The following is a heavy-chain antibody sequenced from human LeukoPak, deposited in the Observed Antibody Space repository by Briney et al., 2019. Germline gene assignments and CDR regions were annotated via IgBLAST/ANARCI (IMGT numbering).Heavy chain of an antibody. Sequence: ASVKVSCEASGYTFTGYYMHWVRQAPGQGLEWMGWINPNSGGTNYAQKFQGRVTMTRDTSISTAYMELSRLRSDDTAVYYCARFKWGSSAFDIWGQGTMVTVSS. CDR2: INPNSGGT. V-gene: IGHV1-2*02. J-gene: IGHJ3*02. D-gene: IGHD7-27*01. CDR3: ARFKWGSSAFDI. CDR1: GYTFTGYY.